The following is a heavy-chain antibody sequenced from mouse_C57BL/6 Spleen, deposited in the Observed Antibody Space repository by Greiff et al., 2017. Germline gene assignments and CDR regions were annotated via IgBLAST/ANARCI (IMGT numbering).Heavy chain of an antibody. V-gene: IGHV1-20*01. CDR2: INPYNGDT. J-gene: IGHJ4*01. Sequence: EVQLQQSGPELVKPGDSVKISCKASGYSFTGYFMNWVMQSHGKSLEWIGRINPYNGDTFYNQKFKGKATLTVDKSSSTAHMELRSLTSEDSAVYYCASGGYGSSLYAMDYWGQGTSVTVSS. CDR3: ASGGYGSSLYAMDY. CDR1: GYSFTGYF. D-gene: IGHD1-1*01.